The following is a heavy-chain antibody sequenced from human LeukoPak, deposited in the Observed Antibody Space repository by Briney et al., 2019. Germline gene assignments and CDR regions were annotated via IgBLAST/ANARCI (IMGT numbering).Heavy chain of an antibody. D-gene: IGHD4-17*01. J-gene: IGHJ4*02. Sequence: PGGSLRLSCAASGFTFSSYGMHRVRQAPGKGLEWVAVIWYDGSNKYYADSVKGRFTISRDNSKNTLYLQMNSLRAEDTAVYYCAREGGDYGDLDYWGQGTLVTVSS. CDR1: GFTFSSYG. V-gene: IGHV3-33*01. CDR3: AREGGDYGDLDY. CDR2: IWYDGSNK.